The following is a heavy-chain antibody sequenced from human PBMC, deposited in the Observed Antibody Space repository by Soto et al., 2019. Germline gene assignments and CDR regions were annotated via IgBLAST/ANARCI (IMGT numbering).Heavy chain of an antibody. CDR1: GFTFSSYA. Sequence: WGSLRLSCAASGFTFSSYAMSCVRQAPWKGLEWVSAISGSGGSTYYADSVKGRFTISRDNSKNTLYLQMNSLRAEDTAVYYCAKGVAVAFFPHFDYWGQGTLVTVSS. D-gene: IGHD6-19*01. V-gene: IGHV3-23*01. CDR2: ISGSGGST. CDR3: AKGVAVAFFPHFDY. J-gene: IGHJ4*02.